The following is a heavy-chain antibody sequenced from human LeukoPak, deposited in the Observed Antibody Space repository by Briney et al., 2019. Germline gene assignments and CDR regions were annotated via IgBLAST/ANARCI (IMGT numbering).Heavy chain of an antibody. CDR2: INPSAGST. V-gene: IGHV1-46*01. J-gene: IGHJ4*02. CDR3: ASRVTANSVFDY. Sequence: ASVKVSCKASGYTFTSYYIHWVRQAPGQGLGWMGIINPSAGSTTFAQDFQGRVTMTRDMSTSTVYMELSSLRSKDTAIYYCASRVTANSVFDYWGQGTLVTVSS. CDR1: GYTFTSYY. D-gene: IGHD2-21*02.